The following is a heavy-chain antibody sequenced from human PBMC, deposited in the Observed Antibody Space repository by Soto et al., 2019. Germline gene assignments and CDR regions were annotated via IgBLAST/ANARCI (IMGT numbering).Heavy chain of an antibody. Sequence: GGSLRLSCAASGFTVSSNYMSWVRQAPGKGLEWVSVIYSGGSTYYADSVKGRFTISRHNSKNTLYLQMNSLRAEDTAVYYCARTIPGYSSGWYSDYWGQGTLVTVSS. CDR3: ARTIPGYSSGWYSDY. V-gene: IGHV3-53*04. D-gene: IGHD6-19*01. CDR2: IYSGGST. J-gene: IGHJ4*02. CDR1: GFTVSSNY.